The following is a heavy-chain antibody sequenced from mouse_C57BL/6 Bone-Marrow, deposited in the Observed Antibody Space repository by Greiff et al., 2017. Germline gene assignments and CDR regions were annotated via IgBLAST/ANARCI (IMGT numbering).Heavy chain of an antibody. D-gene: IGHD1-1*01. J-gene: IGHJ4*01. V-gene: IGHV1-59*01. CDR2: IDPSDSYT. CDR3: MLRGGDYAVDY. CDR1: GYTFTSYW. Sequence: QVQLQQPGAELVRPGTSVKLSCKASGYTFTSYWMHWVKQRPGQGLEWIGVIDPSDSYTNYNQKFKGKATLTVDTSSSTAYMQLSSLTSEDSAVYYCMLRGGDYAVDYWGQGTSGTVSS.